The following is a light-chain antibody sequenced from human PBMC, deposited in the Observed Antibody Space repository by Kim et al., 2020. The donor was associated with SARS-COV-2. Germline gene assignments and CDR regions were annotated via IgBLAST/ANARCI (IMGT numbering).Light chain of an antibody. V-gene: IGKV1-39*01. Sequence: DIQMTQSPSSLSASVGDRVTITCRASQSIGNHLNWYQQKPGRAPRLLVYAASTLHGGVPSRFSGSGSGTDFTLTVSSLQPDDFATYYCQQSFSIPITFGQGTRLE. CDR1: QSIGNH. CDR3: QQSFSIPIT. J-gene: IGKJ5*01. CDR2: AAS.